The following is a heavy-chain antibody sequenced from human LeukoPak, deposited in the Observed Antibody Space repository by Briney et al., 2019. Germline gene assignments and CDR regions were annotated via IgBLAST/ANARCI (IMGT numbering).Heavy chain of an antibody. CDR1: GGSFSGYY. Sequence: SETLSLTCAVYGGSFSGYYWSWIRQPPGKGLEWIGEINHSGSTNYNPSLKSRVTISVDTSKNQFSLKLSSVTAADTAVYYCARPGTAMVTGFDYWGQGTLVTVSS. D-gene: IGHD5-18*01. CDR3: ARPGTAMVTGFDY. CDR2: INHSGST. J-gene: IGHJ4*02. V-gene: IGHV4-34*01.